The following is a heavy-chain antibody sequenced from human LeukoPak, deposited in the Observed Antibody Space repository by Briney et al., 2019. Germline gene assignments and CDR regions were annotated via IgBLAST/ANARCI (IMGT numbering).Heavy chain of an antibody. CDR1: GFTFSSYG. J-gene: IGHJ4*02. Sequence: PGGSLRLSCAASGFTFSSYGMHWVRQAPGKGLEWVAFIRYDGSNKYYADSVKGRFTISRDNSKNTLYLQMNSLRAEDTAVYYCAKDPAGFLGGFDYWGQGTLVTVSS. CDR2: IRYDGSNK. D-gene: IGHD3-16*01. CDR3: AKDPAGFLGGFDY. V-gene: IGHV3-30*02.